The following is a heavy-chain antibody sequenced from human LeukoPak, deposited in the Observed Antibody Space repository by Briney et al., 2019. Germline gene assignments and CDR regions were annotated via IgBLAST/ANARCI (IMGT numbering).Heavy chain of an antibody. CDR1: GRSVSSYY. V-gene: IGHV4-59*08. D-gene: IGHD1-14*01. J-gene: IGHJ4*02. Sequence: SETLSLTCSVSGRSVSSYYWRWIRQSPGEGREWIGYIHNSVRTNYNPSLKSRVTGFVDTSKNQVSLRLSSVTAADTAVYYCARHGTISSESYFDYWGQGALVTVSS. CDR3: ARHGTISSESYFDY. CDR2: IHNSVRT.